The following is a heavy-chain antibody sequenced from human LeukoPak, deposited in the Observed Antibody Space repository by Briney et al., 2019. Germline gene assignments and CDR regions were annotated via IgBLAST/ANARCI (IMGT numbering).Heavy chain of an antibody. Sequence: ASVKVSCKASGYTFTGYYIHWVRQAPGQGLEWMGGIRPNSGDTHYAQKFQGRVTMTRDTSISTAYMELSSLRLNDTAIFYCARDTYLDHWGQGTLVTVSS. V-gene: IGHV1-2*02. CDR2: IRPNSGDT. CDR3: ARDTYLDH. J-gene: IGHJ4*02. CDR1: GYTFTGYY.